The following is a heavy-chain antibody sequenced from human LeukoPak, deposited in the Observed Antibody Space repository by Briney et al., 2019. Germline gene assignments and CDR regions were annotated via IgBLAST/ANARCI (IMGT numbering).Heavy chain of an antibody. CDR1: GGTFSSYA. V-gene: IGHV1-69*05. CDR2: IIPIFGTA. Sequence: SVKASCKASGGTFSSYAISWVRQAPGQGLEWMGGIIPIFGTANYAQKFQGRVTITTDESTSTAYMELSSLRSEDTAVYYCASSAHETDAFDIWGQGTMVTVSS. CDR3: ASSAHETDAFDI. J-gene: IGHJ3*02.